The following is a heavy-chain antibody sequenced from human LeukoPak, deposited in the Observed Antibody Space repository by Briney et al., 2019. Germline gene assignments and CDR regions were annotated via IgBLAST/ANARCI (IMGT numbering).Heavy chain of an antibody. CDR3: ATDRKVGTWDHRFNY. D-gene: IGHD4-23*01. CDR1: GFIFSDYW. CDR2: LRQDDSEK. V-gene: IGHV3-7*01. J-gene: IGHJ4*02. Sequence: QSGGSLRLSCSASGFIFSDYWMLWVRQAPGKGLDPAGNLRQDDSEKNYVDSVKGRFTISRGNAKSSLYLQMNSLRAEDTAIYYCATDRKVGTWDHRFNYLSQGTLVTGSS.